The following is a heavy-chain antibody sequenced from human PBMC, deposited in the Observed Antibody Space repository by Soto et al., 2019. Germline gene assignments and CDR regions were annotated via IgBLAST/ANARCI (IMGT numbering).Heavy chain of an antibody. CDR2: INAGNGNT. J-gene: IGHJ4*02. CDR1: GYTFTSYD. Sequence: ASVKVSCKASGYTFTSYDMHWVRQSPGQRLEWMGWINAGNGNTKYSQKFQGRVTITRDTSASTAYMELSSLRSEDTAVYYCATDLYFCSCNGNLRDHYSCQAPRVTVST. V-gene: IGHV1-3*01. CDR3: ATDLYFCSCNGNLRDHY. D-gene: IGHD2-2*01.